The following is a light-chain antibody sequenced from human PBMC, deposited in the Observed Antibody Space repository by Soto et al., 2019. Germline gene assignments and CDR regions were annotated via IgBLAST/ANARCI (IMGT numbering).Light chain of an antibody. V-gene: IGKV3-20*01. CDR3: QQYNNWPPTT. Sequence: IVLTQSPGTRSFSPGERATRSWSSIQTINKNYFAWYQQKPGQAPRPLMYSASSRATGIPDRFSGSGSGTDFTLTISSLQSEDFAVYYCQQYNNWPPTTLGQGTKVDIK. CDR2: SAS. CDR1: QTINKNY. J-gene: IGKJ1*01.